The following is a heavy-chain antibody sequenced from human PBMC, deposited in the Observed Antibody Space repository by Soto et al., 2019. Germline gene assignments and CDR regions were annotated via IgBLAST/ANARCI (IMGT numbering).Heavy chain of an antibody. Sequence: QVQLQESGPGLVKPSGTLSLTCAVSGGSISSSNWWSWVREPPGKGLEWIGEIYHSGSTNYNPSLNSRVTISVDKSKNQFSLKLSSVTAADTAVYYCARVSGSYSYGMDVWGQGTTVTVSS. CDR3: ARVSGSYSYGMDV. CDR2: IYHSGST. V-gene: IGHV4-4*02. D-gene: IGHD1-26*01. CDR1: GGSISSSNW. J-gene: IGHJ6*02.